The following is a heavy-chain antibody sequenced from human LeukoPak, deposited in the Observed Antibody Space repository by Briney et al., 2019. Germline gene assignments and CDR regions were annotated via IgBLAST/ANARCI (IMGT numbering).Heavy chain of an antibody. CDR1: GGTFSSYA. D-gene: IGHD6-13*01. CDR2: IIPIFGTA. Sequence: GASVKVSCKASGGTFSSYAISWVRQAPGQGLEWMGGIIPIFGTANYAQKFQGRVTITADESTSTAYMELSSLRSGDTAVYYCARARSRHSSSSPGWFDPWGQGTLVTVSS. J-gene: IGHJ5*02. V-gene: IGHV1-69*13. CDR3: ARARSRHSSSSPGWFDP.